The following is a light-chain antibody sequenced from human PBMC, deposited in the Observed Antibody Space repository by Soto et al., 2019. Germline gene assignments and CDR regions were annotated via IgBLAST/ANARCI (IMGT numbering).Light chain of an antibody. CDR3: QSYDRTLTLL. Sequence: QSALTQPPSVSGAPGQRITISCTGTNVGAGFDVNWYQQLPGTAPKLLISRSTYRLSGVPDRFSGAKSGASATLAISGLQAEDEADYYCQSYDRTLTLLFGGGTKVTVL. J-gene: IGLJ2*01. CDR1: NVGAGFD. V-gene: IGLV1-40*03. CDR2: RST.